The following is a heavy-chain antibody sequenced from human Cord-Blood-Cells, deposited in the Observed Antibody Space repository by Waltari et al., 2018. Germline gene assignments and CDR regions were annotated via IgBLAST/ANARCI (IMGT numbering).Heavy chain of an antibody. CDR3: ARVIGGYCSSTSCYAFDI. V-gene: IGHV4-4*02. J-gene: IGHJ3*02. CDR2: IYHSGST. Sequence: QVQLQESGPGLVKPSGTLSLTCAVSGGSISSSNWWSWVRQPPGKGLEWIGEIYHSGSTNYSPSLKSRVTISVDKSKNQFSLKLSSVTAADTAVYYCARVIGGYCSSTSCYAFDIWGQGTMVTVSS. D-gene: IGHD2-2*01. CDR1: GGSISSSNW.